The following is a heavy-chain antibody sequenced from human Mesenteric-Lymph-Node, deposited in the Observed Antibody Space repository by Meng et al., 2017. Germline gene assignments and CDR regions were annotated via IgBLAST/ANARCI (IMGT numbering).Heavy chain of an antibody. CDR1: GYTFTGYY. CDR3: ARVKYGDYGLSDY. CDR2: ISAYNGNT. D-gene: IGHD4-17*01. Sequence: ASVKVSCKASGYTFTGYYMHWVRQAPGQGLEWMGWISAYNGNTNYAQKLQGRVTMTTDTSTSTAYMELRSLRSDDTAVYYCARVKYGDYGLSDYWGQGTLVTVSS. J-gene: IGHJ4*02. V-gene: IGHV1-18*04.